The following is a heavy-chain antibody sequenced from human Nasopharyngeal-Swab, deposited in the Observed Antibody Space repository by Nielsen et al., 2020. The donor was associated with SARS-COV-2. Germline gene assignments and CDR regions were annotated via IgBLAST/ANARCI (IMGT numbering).Heavy chain of an antibody. CDR3: AKEGATGWFDP. CDR1: GVSITSQY. V-gene: IGHV4-59*11. CDR2: ISHNSGP. Sequence: SETLSLTCTVSGVSITSQYWSWIRQPPGKVLEWIGYISHNSGPSYNPSLKSRVTMFMDTSKNQFSLRLRSVTAADTAVYYCAKEGATGWFDPWGQGTLVTVSS. J-gene: IGHJ5*02.